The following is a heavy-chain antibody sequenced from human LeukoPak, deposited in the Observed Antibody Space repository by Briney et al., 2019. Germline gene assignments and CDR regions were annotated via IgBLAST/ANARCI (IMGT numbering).Heavy chain of an antibody. CDR3: ARVDYDILTGYHMDV. CDR2: IIPILVIA. D-gene: IGHD3-9*01. CDR1: GGTFSSYT. J-gene: IGHJ6*03. V-gene: IGHV1-69*02. Sequence: SVKVSCKASGGTFSSYTISLVRQAPRQGREGMGRIIPILVIANYAQKFQGRVTITADKSTSTAYMELSSLRSEDAAVYYCARVDYDILTGYHMDVWGKGTTVTVSS.